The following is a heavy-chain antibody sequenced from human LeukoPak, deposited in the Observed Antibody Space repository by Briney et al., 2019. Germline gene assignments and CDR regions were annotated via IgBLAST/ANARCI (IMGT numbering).Heavy chain of an antibody. Sequence: PGGSLRLSCAASGFTFSSYSMNWVRQAPGKGLEWVSSISSSSSYIYYADSVKGRFTISRDNAKNSLYLQMNNLRAEDTAMYYCAKDNHYSDSGTYYYYFDSWGQGTLVTVSS. CDR1: GFTFSSYS. D-gene: IGHD3-22*01. J-gene: IGHJ4*02. CDR3: AKDNHYSDSGTYYYYFDS. V-gene: IGHV3-21*01. CDR2: ISSSSSYI.